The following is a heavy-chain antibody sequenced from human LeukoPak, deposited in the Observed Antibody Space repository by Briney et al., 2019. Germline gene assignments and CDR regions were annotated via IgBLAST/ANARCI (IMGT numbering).Heavy chain of an antibody. V-gene: IGHV1-24*01. D-gene: IGHD5-24*01. CDR2: SDPEYVET. CDR3: VSDRSDGGYAESNGYPTFDL. CDR1: GYALSESS. Sequence: ASVKVSCKVSGYALSESSIHWVRQTPGEGFEWMGGSDPEYVETTYAQKFRGRVTMTEDTSTDTAYMELINLRSDDTAVYYCVSDRSDGGYAESNGYPTFDLWGRGTLVTVSS. J-gene: IGHJ2*01.